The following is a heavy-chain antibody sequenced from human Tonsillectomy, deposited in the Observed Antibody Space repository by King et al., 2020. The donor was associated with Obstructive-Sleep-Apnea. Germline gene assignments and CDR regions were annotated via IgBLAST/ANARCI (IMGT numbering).Heavy chain of an antibody. CDR3: AKDLSNDSGPGSLYY. CDR2: INAYNGNT. D-gene: IGHD3-10*01. J-gene: IGHJ4*02. Sequence: QLVQSGGDVKKPGASVRVSCKASRNSFTSYGISWVRQAPGHGLEWMGYINAYNGNTNYLQKLQDRVTMTRDTSTSTDYMELRSLKSDDTAVYYCAKDLSNDSGPGSLYYWGQGTLVTVSS. CDR1: RNSFTSYG. V-gene: IGHV1-18*01.